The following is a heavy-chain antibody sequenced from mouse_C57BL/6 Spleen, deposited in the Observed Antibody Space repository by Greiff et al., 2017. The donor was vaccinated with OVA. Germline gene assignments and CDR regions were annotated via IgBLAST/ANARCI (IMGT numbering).Heavy chain of an antibody. CDR2: IDPSDSYT. CDR1: GYTFTSYW. Sequence: QVQLQQPGAELVRPGTSVKLSCKASGYTFTSYWMHWVKQRPGQGLEWIGVIDPSDSYTNYNQKFKGKATLTVDTSSSTAYMQLSSLTSEDSAVYYCARKEFDYWGQGTTLTVSS. J-gene: IGHJ2*01. V-gene: IGHV1-59*01. CDR3: ARKEFDY.